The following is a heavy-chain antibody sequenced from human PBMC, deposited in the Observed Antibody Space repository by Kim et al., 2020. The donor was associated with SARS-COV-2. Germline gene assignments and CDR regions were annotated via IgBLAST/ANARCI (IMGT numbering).Heavy chain of an antibody. D-gene: IGHD6-13*01. CDR1: GFTFSSYW. J-gene: IGHJ4*02. Sequence: GGSLRLSCAASGFTFSSYWMSWVRQAPGKGLEWVANIKQDGSEKYYVDSVKGRFTISRDNAKNSLYLQMNSLRAEDTAVYYCARKGIAAAGTDWSFDYWGQGTLVTVSS. CDR2: IKQDGSEK. V-gene: IGHV3-7*01. CDR3: ARKGIAAAGTDWSFDY.